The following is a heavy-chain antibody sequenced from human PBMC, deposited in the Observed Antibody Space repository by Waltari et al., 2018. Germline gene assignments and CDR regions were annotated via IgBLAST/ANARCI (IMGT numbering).Heavy chain of an antibody. CDR3: ARVLSSYFQH. V-gene: IGHV3-53*01. CDR1: VFPVSSNS. CDR2: LHTGGQT. J-gene: IGHJ1*01. Sequence: EVILVESGGGLIQPGGSVTISCAVSVFPVSSNSMTWVRHAQEKVLQWVAVLHTGGQTLYGNAVKGRFTISRDTSKNTLNLQINNVGVDDTGTYFCARVLSSYFQHWGRGALVIVS. D-gene: IGHD3-10*01.